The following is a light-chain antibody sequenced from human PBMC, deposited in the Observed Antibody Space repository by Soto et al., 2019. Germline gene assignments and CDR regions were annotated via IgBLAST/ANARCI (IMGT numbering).Light chain of an antibody. CDR2: GAS. CDR3: KQLSNWPPIT. Sequence: PGERVTLSCRASQSVSSSYLTWYQQKPVQAPRLLIYGASTRATGIPARFSGSGSGTEFTLTISSLQSEDFAVYYCKQLSNWPPITFGQGTRLEI. CDR1: QSVSSSY. J-gene: IGKJ5*01. V-gene: IGKV3-15*01.